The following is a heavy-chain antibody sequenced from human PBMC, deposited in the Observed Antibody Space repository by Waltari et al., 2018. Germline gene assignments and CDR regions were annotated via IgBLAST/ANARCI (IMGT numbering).Heavy chain of an antibody. CDR3: ARDLDSSGYYSNYFDY. CDR1: GYSISSGYY. V-gene: IGHV4-38-2*02. CDR2: IYHSGST. J-gene: IGHJ4*02. Sequence: QVQLQESGPGLVKPSETLSLTCTVSGYSISSGYYWGWIRQPPGKGLEWIGSIYHSGSTYYNPSLTSRVTISVDTSKNQFSLKLSSVTAADTAVYYCARDLDSSGYYSNYFDYWGQGTLVTVSS. D-gene: IGHD3-22*01.